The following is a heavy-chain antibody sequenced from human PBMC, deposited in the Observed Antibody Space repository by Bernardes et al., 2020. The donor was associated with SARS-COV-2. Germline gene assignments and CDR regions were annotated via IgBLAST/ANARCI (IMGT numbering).Heavy chain of an antibody. V-gene: IGHV1-8*01. D-gene: IGHD3-22*01. CDR1: GYTFTSYD. J-gene: IGHJ6*02. Sequence: ASVKVSCKASGYTFTSYDINWVRQATGQGLEWMGWMNPNSGNTGYAQKFQGRVTMTRNTSISTAYMELSSLRSEDTAAYYCAREGFTMGSPMIVVVGDYYGMDVWGQGTTVTVSS. CDR3: AREGFTMGSPMIVVVGDYYGMDV. CDR2: MNPNSGNT.